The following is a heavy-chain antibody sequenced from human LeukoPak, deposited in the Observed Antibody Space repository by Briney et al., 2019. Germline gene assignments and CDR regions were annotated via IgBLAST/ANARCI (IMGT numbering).Heavy chain of an antibody. CDR3: ARFGGRYYDILSGYYTAFDY. D-gene: IGHD3-9*01. CDR1: GYTLTELS. CDR2: INPNSGGT. J-gene: IGHJ4*02. Sequence: ASVKVSCKVSGYTLTELSMHWVRQAPGQGLEWMGRINPNSGGTNYAQKFQGRVTMTRDTSIRTAYMELSRLRSDDTAVYYCARFGGRYYDILSGYYTAFDYWGQGTLVTVSS. V-gene: IGHV1-2*06.